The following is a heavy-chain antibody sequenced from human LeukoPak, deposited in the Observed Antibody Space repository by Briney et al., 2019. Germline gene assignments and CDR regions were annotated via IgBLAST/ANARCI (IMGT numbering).Heavy chain of an antibody. J-gene: IGHJ3*02. CDR1: GFTFTSSA. V-gene: IGHV1-2*02. CDR3: ARDRGSLDAFDI. Sequence: GASVKVSCKASGFTFTSSAMQWVRQAPGQGLEWMGWINPNSGGTNYAQKFQGRVTMTRDTSISTAYMELSRLRSDDTAVYYCARDRGSLDAFDIWGQGTMVTVSS. D-gene: IGHD3-10*01. CDR2: INPNSGGT.